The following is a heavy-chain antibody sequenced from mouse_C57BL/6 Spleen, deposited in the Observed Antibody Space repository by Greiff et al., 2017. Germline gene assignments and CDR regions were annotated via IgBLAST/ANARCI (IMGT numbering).Heavy chain of an antibody. CDR2: IYPGGGYT. CDR3: ARSGDYDGPMDAMDY. V-gene: IGHV1-63*01. D-gene: IGHD2-4*01. CDR1: GYNFTNYW. J-gene: IGHJ4*01. Sequence: QVQLQQSGAELVRPGTSVKMSCKASGYNFTNYWIGWAKQRPGHGLEWIGDIYPGGGYTNYNEKFKGKATLTADKSSSTAYMQFSSLTSEDSAIYYCARSGDYDGPMDAMDYWGQGTSVTVSS.